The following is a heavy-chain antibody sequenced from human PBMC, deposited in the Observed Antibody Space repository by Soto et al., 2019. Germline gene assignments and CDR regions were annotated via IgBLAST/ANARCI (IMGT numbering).Heavy chain of an antibody. D-gene: IGHD2-2*01. J-gene: IGHJ4*02. Sequence: EVQVLESGGGLVQPGGSLRLSCAASGFTFSSYAMSWVRQAPGKGLEWVSAISGSGGSTYYADSVKGRFTISRDNSKNTLYLEMSSLSAEDTAVYYCAKGGYQLQRVFDDWGQGTLVTVSS. CDR3: AKGGYQLQRVFDD. V-gene: IGHV3-23*01. CDR2: ISGSGGST. CDR1: GFTFSSYA.